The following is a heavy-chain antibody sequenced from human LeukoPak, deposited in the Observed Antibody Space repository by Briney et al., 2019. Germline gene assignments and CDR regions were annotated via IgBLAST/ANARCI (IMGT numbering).Heavy chain of an antibody. CDR3: AKDKQRGGFQH. CDR2: ISGDGATT. CDR1: GFSFDENA. J-gene: IGHJ1*01. D-gene: IGHD3-16*01. V-gene: IGHV3-43*02. Sequence: PGGSLRLSCAACGFSFDENAMHWVRHTPGKGLEWVCLISGDGATTYYADSVKGRFNISRDNSKRSLYLQMNSLRSEDSALYYCAKDKQRGGFQHWGQGTLVTVSS.